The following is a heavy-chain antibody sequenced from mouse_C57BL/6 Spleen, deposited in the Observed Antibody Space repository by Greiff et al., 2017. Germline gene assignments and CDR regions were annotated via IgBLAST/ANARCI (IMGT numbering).Heavy chain of an antibody. CDR2: IDPSDSYT. J-gene: IGHJ4*01. D-gene: IGHD2-5*01. V-gene: IGHV1-69*01. Sequence: QVQLKQPGAELVMPGASVKLSCKASGYTFTSYWMHWVKQRPGQGLEWIGEIDPSDSYTNYNQKFKGKSTLTVDKSSSTAYMQLSSLTSEDSAVYYCANSNYYAMDYWGQGTSVTVSS. CDR3: ANSNYYAMDY. CDR1: GYTFTSYW.